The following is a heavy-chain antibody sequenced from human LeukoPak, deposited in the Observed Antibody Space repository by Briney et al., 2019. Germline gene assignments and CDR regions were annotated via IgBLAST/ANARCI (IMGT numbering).Heavy chain of an antibody. D-gene: IGHD4-17*01. CDR1: GGSISSGGYY. J-gene: IGHJ5*02. Sequence: SETPSLTCTVSGGSISSGGYYWTWIRQHPGKGLEWIGYIYYSGSTYYNPPLRSRVTMAVDTSKNQLSLKLSSVTAADTAVYYCARDQSAVTGWLDPWGQGTLVTVSS. V-gene: IGHV4-31*03. CDR2: IYYSGST. CDR3: ARDQSAVTGWLDP.